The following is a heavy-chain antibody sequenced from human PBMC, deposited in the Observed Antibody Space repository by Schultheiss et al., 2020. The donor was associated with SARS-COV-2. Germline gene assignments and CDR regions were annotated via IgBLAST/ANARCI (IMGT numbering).Heavy chain of an antibody. D-gene: IGHD3-10*01. CDR1: GXSISSRRYY. Sequence: SQTLSLTCXXSGXSISSRRYYWGWIRQPPGKGLEWIGSIYYSGSTYYNPSLKSRVTISVDTSKNQFSLKLSSVTAADTAVYYCARLMVRGVIIICYGMDVWGQGTTVTVSS. J-gene: IGHJ6*02. CDR3: ARLMVRGVIIICYGMDV. V-gene: IGHV4-39*07. CDR2: IYYSGST.